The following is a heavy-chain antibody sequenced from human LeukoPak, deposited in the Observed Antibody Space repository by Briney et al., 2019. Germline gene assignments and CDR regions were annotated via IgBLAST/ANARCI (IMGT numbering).Heavy chain of an antibody. D-gene: IGHD2-2*01. J-gene: IGHJ5*02. CDR1: GFTFNTYA. CDR2: ISYDGATK. V-gene: IGHV3-30*04. CDR3: VRSYCSGTNCYGWFDP. Sequence: GRSLRLSCAASGFTFNTYAMHWVRQVPGTGLEWVAVISYDGATKYYGDSVKGRFTISRDNAQNTLYLQMNSLRAEDTAVYYCVRSYCSGTNCYGWFDPWGQGALVTVSS.